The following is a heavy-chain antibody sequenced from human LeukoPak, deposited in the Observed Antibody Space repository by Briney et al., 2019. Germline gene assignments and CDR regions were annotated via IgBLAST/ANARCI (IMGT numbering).Heavy chain of an antibody. V-gene: IGHV3-30*04. CDR1: GFTFSSYA. CDR2: ISYDGSNK. D-gene: IGHD6-19*01. CDR3: ARDRAIAVAGNFDY. Sequence: PGRSLRLSCAASGFTFSSYAMHWVRQAPGKGLEWVAVISYDGSNKYYADSVKGRFTISRDNSKNTLYLQMNSLRAEDTAVYYCARDRAIAVAGNFDYWGLGTLVTVSS. J-gene: IGHJ4*02.